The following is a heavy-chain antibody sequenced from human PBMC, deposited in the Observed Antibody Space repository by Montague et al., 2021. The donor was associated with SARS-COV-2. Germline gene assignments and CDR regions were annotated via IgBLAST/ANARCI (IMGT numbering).Heavy chain of an antibody. Sequence: LSCAASGFSFSTYAMIWVRQAPGTGLEWVAAIGGNGRGTYHAASVKGRFTISRDNSKSTVNLQMNSLTVGDTAVYFCAKAYDSGGYNYERGADYWGQGTLVTVS. V-gene: IGHV3-23*01. CDR1: GFSFSTYA. CDR3: AKAYDSGGYNYERGADY. J-gene: IGHJ4*02. CDR2: IGGNGRGT. D-gene: IGHD3-22*01.